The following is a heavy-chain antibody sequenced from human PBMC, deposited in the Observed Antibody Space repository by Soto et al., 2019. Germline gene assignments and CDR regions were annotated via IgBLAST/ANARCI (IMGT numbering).Heavy chain of an antibody. CDR3: SRDGRVVFTPYYFDC. CDR2: IRSRAYGGIT. Sequence: EVHLVESGGGLVQPGRSLRLSCTTSGFTFGDYGMSWFRQAPGKGLEWVGFIRSRAYGGITEYAASVKGRFTISRDDSKSVAYLQTNSLKTEDTAVYFCSRDGRVVFTPYYFDCWGQGTLVTVSS. J-gene: IGHJ4*02. CDR1: GFTFGDYG. V-gene: IGHV3-49*03. D-gene: IGHD3-22*01.